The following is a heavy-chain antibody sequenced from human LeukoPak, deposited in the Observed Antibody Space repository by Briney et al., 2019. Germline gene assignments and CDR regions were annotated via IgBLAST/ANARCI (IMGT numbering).Heavy chain of an antibody. Sequence: SETLSLTCTVSGGSISSYDWSWIRQPAGKGLEWIGRIYTSGSTNYNPSLKSRVTMSVDTSKNQFSLKLSSVTAADTAVYYCARDSYYYGSGVFRGYYYYGMDVWGQGTTVTVSS. V-gene: IGHV4-4*07. CDR2: IYTSGST. CDR1: GGSISSYD. CDR3: ARDSYYYGSGVFRGYYYYGMDV. D-gene: IGHD3-10*01. J-gene: IGHJ6*02.